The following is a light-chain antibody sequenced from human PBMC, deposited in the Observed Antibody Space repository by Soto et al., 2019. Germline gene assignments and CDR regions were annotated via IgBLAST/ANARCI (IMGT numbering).Light chain of an antibody. CDR3: QTWGTGTLWV. Sequence: QPVLTQSPSASAALGASVKLTCTLSSGHNTYAIAWHQQEPGKGPRYLMKLNSDGSHTKGDGIPDRFSGSSSGAERYLTISSLQSEGEGDYYCQTWGTGTLWVFGGGTKLTVL. CDR1: SGHNTYA. J-gene: IGLJ3*02. V-gene: IGLV4-69*02. CDR2: LNSDGSH.